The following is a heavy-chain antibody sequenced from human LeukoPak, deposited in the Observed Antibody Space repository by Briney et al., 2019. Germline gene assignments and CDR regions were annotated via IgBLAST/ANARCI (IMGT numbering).Heavy chain of an antibody. CDR2: MNPNSGNT. V-gene: IGHV1-8*03. CDR1: GYTFTSYD. D-gene: IGHD6-6*01. Sequence: ASVKVSCKASGYTFTSYDINWVRQATGQGLEWMGWMNPNSGNTGYAQKFQGRVTITRNTSISTAYMELSSLRSEDTAVYYCARVFTAARGLDNWFDPWGQGTLVTVSS. J-gene: IGHJ5*02. CDR3: ARVFTAARGLDNWFDP.